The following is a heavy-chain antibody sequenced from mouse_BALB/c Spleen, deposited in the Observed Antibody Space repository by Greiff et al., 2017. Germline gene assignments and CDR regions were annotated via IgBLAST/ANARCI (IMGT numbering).Heavy chain of an antibody. CDR2: INPSNGGT. D-gene: IGHD6-5*01. CDR1: GYTFTSYY. V-gene: IGHV1S81*02. Sequence: QVQLQQSGAELVKPGASVKLSCKASGYTFTSYYMYWVKQRPGQGLEWIGEINPSNGGTNFNEKFKSKATLTVDKSSSTAYMQLSSLTSEDSAVYYCTRCSYVRYLDYWGQGTTLTVSS. J-gene: IGHJ2*01. CDR3: TRCSYVRYLDY.